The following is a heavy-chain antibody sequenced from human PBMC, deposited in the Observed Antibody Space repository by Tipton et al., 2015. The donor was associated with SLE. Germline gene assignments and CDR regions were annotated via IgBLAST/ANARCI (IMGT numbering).Heavy chain of an antibody. J-gene: IGHJ6*03. CDR1: GDSISSAY. V-gene: IGHV4-59*12. CDR3: AREPVYYYYYMDV. CDR2: IYYSGST. Sequence: LRLSCTVSGDSISSAYWSWIRQPPGKGLEWIGYIYYSGSTNYNPSLKSRVTISVDTSKNQFSLKLSSVTAADTAVYYCAREPVYYYYYMDVWGKGTTVTVSS.